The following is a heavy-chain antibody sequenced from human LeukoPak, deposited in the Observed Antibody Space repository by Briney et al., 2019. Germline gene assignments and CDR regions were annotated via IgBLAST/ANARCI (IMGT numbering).Heavy chain of an antibody. CDR3: ARDLTMVRGVFDY. Sequence: ASVKVSCKASGGTFSSYDISWVRQAPGQGLEWMGGIIPIFGTANYAQKFQGRVTITADESTSTAYMELSSLRSEDTAVYYCARDLTMVRGVFDYWGQGTLVTVSS. V-gene: IGHV1-69*01. D-gene: IGHD3-10*01. CDR2: IIPIFGTA. CDR1: GGTFSSYD. J-gene: IGHJ4*02.